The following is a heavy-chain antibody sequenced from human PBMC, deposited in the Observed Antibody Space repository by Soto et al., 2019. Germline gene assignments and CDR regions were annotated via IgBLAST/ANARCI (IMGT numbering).Heavy chain of an antibody. CDR3: ATYLVTTMHVFDI. CDR1: GYLLAEFA. J-gene: IGHJ3*02. V-gene: IGHV1-24*01. CDR2: FDPEDGET. Sequence: QVQLVQSGAEVTKPGASVRVSCKVSGYLLAEFAIHWVRQAPGKGLEWMGGFDPEDGETIYAQSFQGRVTMTEDTSTDTAYMELNSLRSEDTAVYYCATYLVTTMHVFDIWGQGTVVTVSS. D-gene: IGHD3-10*01.